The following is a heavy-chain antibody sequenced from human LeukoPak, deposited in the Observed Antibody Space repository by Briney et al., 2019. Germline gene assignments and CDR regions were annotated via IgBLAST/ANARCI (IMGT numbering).Heavy chain of an antibody. CDR2: IYTSGST. Sequence: PSETLSLTCTVSGGSISSYYWSWIRQPAGKGLEWIGCIYTSGSTNYTPSLKSRVTMSVDTSKNQFSLKLSAVTAADTAVYYCARDEAMRGIYYYYYYMDVWGKGTTVTVSS. V-gene: IGHV4-4*07. D-gene: IGHD2-2*01. J-gene: IGHJ6*03. CDR1: GGSISSYY. CDR3: ARDEAMRGIYYYYYYMDV.